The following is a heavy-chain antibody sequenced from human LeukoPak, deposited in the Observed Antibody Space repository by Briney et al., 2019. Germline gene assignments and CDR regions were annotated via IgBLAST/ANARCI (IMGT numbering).Heavy chain of an antibody. CDR3: ARDAGRPYSSSSDVDY. J-gene: IGHJ4*02. Sequence: GGSLRLSCAASGFTFSSYSMNWVRQAPGKGLEWVSSISSSSSYIYYADSVKGRFTISGDNAKNSLYLQMNSLRAEDTAVYYCARDAGRPYSSSSDVDYWGQGTLVTVSS. D-gene: IGHD6-6*01. CDR2: ISSSSSYI. CDR1: GFTFSSYS. V-gene: IGHV3-21*01.